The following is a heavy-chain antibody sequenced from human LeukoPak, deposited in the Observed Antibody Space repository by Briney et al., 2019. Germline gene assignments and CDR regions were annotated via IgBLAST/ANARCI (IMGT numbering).Heavy chain of an antibody. J-gene: IGHJ4*02. D-gene: IGHD3-10*01. Sequence: SETLSLTCTVSGYSIKSGDSWGWIRQPPGKGLEWIGNIYHSGSSFYMSSLKSRLTISVDTSKNQFSLKLISVTAADTAVYFCAVGTSYYGSEPDYWGQGTLVTVSS. V-gene: IGHV4-38-2*02. CDR2: IYHSGSS. CDR3: AVGTSYYGSEPDY. CDR1: GYSIKSGDS.